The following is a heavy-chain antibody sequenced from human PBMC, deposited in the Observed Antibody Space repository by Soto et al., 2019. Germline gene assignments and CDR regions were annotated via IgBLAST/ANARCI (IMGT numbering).Heavy chain of an antibody. J-gene: IGHJ6*02. D-gene: IGHD2-15*01. V-gene: IGHV1-18*01. CDR3: TREGRHRTEKHHYGLDV. Sequence: QVHLVQSGGEVKKPGASVRVSCQASGYPFNNFAIHWVRQAPGHGLEWLGRMSGRSGDTNCAPTVRDRITMAPDTPNNTPYMELRSLTPDDTAGYYCTREGRHRTEKHHYGLDVWGQGTTVTV. CDR1: GYPFNNFA. CDR2: MSGRSGDT.